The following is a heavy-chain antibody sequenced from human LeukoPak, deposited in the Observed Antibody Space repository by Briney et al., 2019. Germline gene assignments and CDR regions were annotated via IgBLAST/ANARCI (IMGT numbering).Heavy chain of an antibody. D-gene: IGHD3-22*01. CDR1: GYSFSKYW. CDR3: ARGMYFYDTGGYLEGTFEF. Sequence: GESLKISCKGSGYSFSKYWIGWVRQMPGKGLELMGITYPGDADTRYSPSFQGQVIISADKSTNTAHLQWSSLKASDSAIYYCARGMYFYDTGGYLEGTFEFWGPGTMVTVSS. V-gene: IGHV5-51*01. J-gene: IGHJ3*01. CDR2: TYPGDADT.